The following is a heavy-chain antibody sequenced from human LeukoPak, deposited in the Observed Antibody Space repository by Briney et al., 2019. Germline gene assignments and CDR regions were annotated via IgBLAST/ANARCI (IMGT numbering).Heavy chain of an antibody. V-gene: IGHV3-48*03. Sequence: PGGSLRLSCAASGFTFSSYEMNWVRQAPGKGLEWVSYISSSGSTIYYADSVKGRFTISRDNAKNSLYLQMNSLRAEDTAVYYCARDRESVTTYASWFDPWGQGTLVTVSS. CDR3: ARDRESVTTYASWFDP. CDR2: ISSSGSTI. J-gene: IGHJ5*02. CDR1: GFTFSSYE. D-gene: IGHD4-17*01.